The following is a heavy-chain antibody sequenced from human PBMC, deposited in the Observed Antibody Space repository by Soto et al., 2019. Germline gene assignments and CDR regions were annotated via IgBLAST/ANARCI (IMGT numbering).Heavy chain of an antibody. CDR2: INAGNGNT. CDR3: ARVWLLWFGAYGMDV. J-gene: IGHJ6*02. CDR1: GYTFTSYA. Sequence: QVQLVQSGAEVKKPGASVKVSCKASGYTFTSYAMHWVRQAPGQRLEWMGWINAGNGNTKYSQKFQGRVTITRDTSASTAYMELSSLRSEDTAVYYCARVWLLWFGAYGMDVWGQGTTVTVSS. V-gene: IGHV1-3*01. D-gene: IGHD3-10*01.